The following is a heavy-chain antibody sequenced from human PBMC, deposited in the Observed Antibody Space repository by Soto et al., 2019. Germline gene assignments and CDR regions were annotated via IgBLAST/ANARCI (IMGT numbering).Heavy chain of an antibody. CDR1: GFVFKNYE. D-gene: IGHD1-20*01. CDR3: ARDIDNRDYYYGLDV. V-gene: IGHV3-48*03. J-gene: IGHJ6*02. Sequence: GGSLRLSCVASGFVFKNYEMNWVRQAPGKGLEWISYISNSGNTIYVADSMRGRFTISRDNAKNSLFLQMNSLRADDTAVYYCARDIDNRDYYYGLDVWGQGTTVTVSS. CDR2: ISNSGNTI.